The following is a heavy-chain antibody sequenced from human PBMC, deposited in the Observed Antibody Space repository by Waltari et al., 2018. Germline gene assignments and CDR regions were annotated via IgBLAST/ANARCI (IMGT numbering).Heavy chain of an antibody. CDR3: ARVVRQWRRFDY. V-gene: IGHV4-34*01. CDR2: INHSGST. CDR1: GGSFSGYY. J-gene: IGHJ4*02. D-gene: IGHD6-19*01. Sequence: QVQLQQWGAGLLKPSATLSLTCAVYGGSFSGYYWSCIRQPPGKGLEWIGEINHSGSTNYNPSLKSRVTISVDTSKNQFSLKLSSVTAADTAVYYCARVVRQWRRFDYWGQGTLVTVSS.